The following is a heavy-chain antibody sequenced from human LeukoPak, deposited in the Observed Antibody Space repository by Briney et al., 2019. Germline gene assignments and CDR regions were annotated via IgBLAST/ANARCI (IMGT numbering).Heavy chain of an antibody. J-gene: IGHJ4*02. CDR3: ARHGSGSFDY. CDR2: ISSSSSYI. CDR1: GFTFSSYC. Sequence: MAGGSLRLSCAASGFTFSSYCMHWVRQAPGKGLEWVSSISSSSSYIYYADSVKGRFTISRDNAKNSLYLQMNSLRAEDTAVYYCARHGSGSFDYWGQGTLVTVSS. D-gene: IGHD3-10*01. V-gene: IGHV3-21*01.